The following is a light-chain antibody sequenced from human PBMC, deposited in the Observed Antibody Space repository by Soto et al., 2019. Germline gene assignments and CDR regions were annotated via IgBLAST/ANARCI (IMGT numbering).Light chain of an antibody. J-gene: IGLJ1*01. CDR2: EVN. CDR1: GSDIGGYNY. Sequence: QSALTQPASVSGSPGQSITISCTGTGSDIGGYNYVSWYQQHPGKAPKLMIYEVNNRPSGVSDRFSGSKSGNTASLTISGLQAEDEADYYCNSYTTSRTYVFGTGTKVTVL. V-gene: IGLV2-14*01. CDR3: NSYTTSRTYV.